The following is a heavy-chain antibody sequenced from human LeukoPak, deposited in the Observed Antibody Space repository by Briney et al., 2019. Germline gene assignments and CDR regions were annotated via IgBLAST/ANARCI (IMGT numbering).Heavy chain of an antibody. Sequence: PGGSLRLPCAASGFTFDDYTMHWVRQAPGKGLEWVSLISWDAGRTYYADSVKGRFTISRDNSKNSLYLQMNSLRTEDTALYYCAKADTTLDPFDHWGQGTLVTVSS. D-gene: IGHD5-18*01. CDR1: GFTFDDYT. J-gene: IGHJ4*02. CDR2: ISWDAGRT. V-gene: IGHV3-43*01. CDR3: AKADTTLDPFDH.